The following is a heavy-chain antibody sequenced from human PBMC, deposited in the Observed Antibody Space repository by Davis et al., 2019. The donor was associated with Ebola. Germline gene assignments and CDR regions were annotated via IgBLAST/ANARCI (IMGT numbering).Heavy chain of an antibody. CDR3: AREYSSSSTYYYYGMDV. CDR2: IYYSGST. CDR1: GGSISSYY. Sequence: MPSETLSLTCTVSGGSISSYYWSWIRQPPGKGLEWIGYIYYSGSTNYNPSLKSRVTISVDTSKNQFSLKLSSVTAADTAVYYCAREYSSSSTYYYYGMDVWGQGTTVTVSS. V-gene: IGHV4-59*12. J-gene: IGHJ6*02. D-gene: IGHD6-6*01.